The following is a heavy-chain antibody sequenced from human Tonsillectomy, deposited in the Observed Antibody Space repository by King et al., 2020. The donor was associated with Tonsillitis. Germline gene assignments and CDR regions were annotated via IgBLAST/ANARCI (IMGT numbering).Heavy chain of an antibody. CDR2: ISGDGGST. Sequence: VQLVQSGGGVVQPGGSLRLSCAASGLTFDDCAMHWVRQAPGKGLEWVSLISGDGGSTHYADAVKGRFTVSRDNSKDSLFLQMNSLRTEDTALYYCAKTGRYRTRDWYFDLWGRGTLVTVFS. CDR3: AKTGRYRTRDWYFDL. CDR1: GLTFDDCA. D-gene: IGHD1-26*01. J-gene: IGHJ2*01. V-gene: IGHV3-43*02.